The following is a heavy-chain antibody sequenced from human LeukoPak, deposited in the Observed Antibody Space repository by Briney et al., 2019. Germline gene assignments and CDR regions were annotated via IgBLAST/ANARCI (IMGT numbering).Heavy chain of an antibody. CDR2: IYYSGST. J-gene: IGHJ4*02. D-gene: IGHD2-2*01. V-gene: IGHV4-59*01. CDR3: ARGGKYCSSTSCYALTAFDY. CDR1: GGSISSYY. Sequence: SETLSLTCTVSGGSISSYYWSWIRQPPGKGVEWIGYIYYSGSTNYNPSLKSRVTISVDTSKNQFSLKLSSVTAADTAVYYCARGGKYCSSTSCYALTAFDYWGQGTLVTVSS.